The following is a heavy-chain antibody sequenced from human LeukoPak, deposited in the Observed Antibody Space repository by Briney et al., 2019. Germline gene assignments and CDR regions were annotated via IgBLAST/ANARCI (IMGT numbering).Heavy chain of an antibody. CDR3: ARGATTAFHFDY. D-gene: IGHD1-26*01. V-gene: IGHV4-38-2*01. CDR1: GHSISSGYY. CDR2: IYRSGST. Sequence: MASETLSLTRAVSGHSISSGYYWGWIRQPPGKGLEWIGTIYRSGSTYYNNPSLKSRVTISVDTSKNQFSLKLSSVTAADTAVYYCARGATTAFHFDYWGQGTLVTVSS. J-gene: IGHJ4*02.